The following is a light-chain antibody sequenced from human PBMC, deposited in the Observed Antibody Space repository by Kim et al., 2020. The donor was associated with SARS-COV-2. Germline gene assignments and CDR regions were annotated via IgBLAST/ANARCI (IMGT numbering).Light chain of an antibody. Sequence: LSPGERARLSCRASQSISSSYLGWYQQKPGQAPRLLIYGASSRATGIPDRFSGSGSGTDFTLTISRLEPEDFAVYYWQHYGSAPYSFGQGTKLEI. V-gene: IGKV3-20*01. CDR3: QHYGSAPYS. J-gene: IGKJ2*03. CDR1: QSISSSY. CDR2: GAS.